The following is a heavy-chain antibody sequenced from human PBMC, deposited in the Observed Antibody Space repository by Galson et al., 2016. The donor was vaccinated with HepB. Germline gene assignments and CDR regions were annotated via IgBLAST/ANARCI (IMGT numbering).Heavy chain of an antibody. D-gene: IGHD4/OR15-4a*01. CDR2: INNGAATT. Sequence: SLRLSCAASGFFFSGRAMSWVRQAPGKGLEWVSGINNGAATTGYAASVKGRFTISRDNSKNTLYLQMNSLRTEDTAVYYCARDDYSGGRGSPDYWGQGTLVTDSS. V-gene: IGHV3-23*01. CDR3: ARDDYSGGRGSPDY. J-gene: IGHJ4*02. CDR1: GFFFSGRA.